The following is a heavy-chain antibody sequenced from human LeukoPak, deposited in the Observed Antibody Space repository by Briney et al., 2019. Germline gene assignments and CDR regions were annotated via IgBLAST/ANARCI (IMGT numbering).Heavy chain of an antibody. D-gene: IGHD1-26*01. CDR1: GGSIISSSYY. CDR3: ASGEWELPKDNWFDP. Sequence: SETLSLTCTVSGGSIISSSYYWGWIRQPPGKGLEWIGSIYYSGSTYYNPSLKSRVTISVDTSKNQFSLKLSSVTAADTAVYYCASGEWELPKDNWFDPWGHGTLVTVSS. V-gene: IGHV4-39*01. J-gene: IGHJ5*02. CDR2: IYYSGST.